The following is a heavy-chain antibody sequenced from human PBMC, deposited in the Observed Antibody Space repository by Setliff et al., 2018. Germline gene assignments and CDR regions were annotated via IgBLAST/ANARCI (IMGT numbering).Heavy chain of an antibody. J-gene: IGHJ4*02. CDR2: IYYSGST. Sequence: SETLSLTCTVSGDSISSSSFYWGWIRQPPEKGLEWIGSIYYSGSTYYNPSLKSRITISVDTSKNQFSLKVNSVTAADTALYYCARGGGYGSGGSFHNAPFDYWGQGMLVTVSS. CDR3: ARGGGYGSGGSFHNAPFDY. V-gene: IGHV4-39*01. CDR1: GDSISSSSFY. D-gene: IGHD3-10*01.